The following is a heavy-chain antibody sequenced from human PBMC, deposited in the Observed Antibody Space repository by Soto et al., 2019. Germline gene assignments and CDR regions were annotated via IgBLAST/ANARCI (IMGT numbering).Heavy chain of an antibody. CDR2: IYHSGST. D-gene: IGHD6-19*01. J-gene: IGHJ4*02. V-gene: IGHV4-4*02. CDR1: GGSISSSNW. CDR3: ARGPGSSGWPPVY. Sequence: SETLSLTCAVSGGSISSSNWGSWVRQPPGKGLEWIGEIYHSGSTNYNPSLKSRVTISVDKSKNQFSLKLSSVTAADTAVYYCARGPGSSGWPPVYWGQGTLVTVSS.